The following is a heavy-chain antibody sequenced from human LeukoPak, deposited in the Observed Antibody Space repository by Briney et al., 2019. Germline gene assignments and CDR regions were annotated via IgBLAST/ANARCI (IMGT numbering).Heavy chain of an antibody. D-gene: IGHD2-21*02. CDR1: GYTFTGYY. Sequence: ASVKVSCKASGYTFTGYYVHWVRQAPGQGLEWMGRINPNSGDTNYAQKFQGRVTMTRDTSISTAYMELSRLRSDDTAVYYCARDYCGGDCFPDYWGQGTLVTVSP. J-gene: IGHJ4*02. V-gene: IGHV1-2*06. CDR3: ARDYCGGDCFPDY. CDR2: INPNSGDT.